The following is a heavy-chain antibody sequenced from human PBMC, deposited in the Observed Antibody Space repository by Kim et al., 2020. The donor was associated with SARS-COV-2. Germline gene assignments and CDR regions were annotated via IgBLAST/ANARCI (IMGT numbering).Heavy chain of an antibody. V-gene: IGHV3-33*01. CDR2: SRHDGNNK. CDR1: GFTFSNYD. Sequence: GGSLRLSCAASGFTFSNYDMHWVRQAPGKGLEWVAVSRHDGNNKYYSDSVKGRFTISRDNSKNMLYLQMNSLRAEDTAVYYCARERTTWYSYYYFGMNVWRQATTVTVSS. CDR3: ARERTTWYSYYYFGMNV. D-gene: IGHD6-13*01. J-gene: IGHJ6*02.